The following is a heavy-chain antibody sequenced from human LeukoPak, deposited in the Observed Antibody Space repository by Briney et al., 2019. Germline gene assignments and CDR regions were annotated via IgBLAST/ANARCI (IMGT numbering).Heavy chain of an antibody. CDR3: ARQSDSSGYYSFNY. J-gene: IGHJ4*02. D-gene: IGHD3-22*01. CDR2: IYYRGNS. CDR1: GGPISSSSHY. V-gene: IGHV4-39*01. Sequence: SETLSLTCTVSGGPISSSSHYWGWIRQPPGKRLEWIGTIYYRGNSSYNPSLKSRVTMSVDTSKNHFSLKLSSVTAADTAVYFCARQSDSSGYYSFNYWGQGTLVTVSS.